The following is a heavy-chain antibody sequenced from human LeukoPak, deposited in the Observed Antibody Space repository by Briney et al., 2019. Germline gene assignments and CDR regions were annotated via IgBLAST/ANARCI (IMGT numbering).Heavy chain of an antibody. V-gene: IGHV4-59*08. CDR2: VSNTGTT. J-gene: IGHJ5*02. CDR1: GGSITSYF. CDR3: ARHSAPLCSDGTCYGGWFDP. Sequence: PSETLSLTCTVSGGSITSYFWDWIRQTPGKGLEWIGYVSNTGTTNYNPSLKSRVTISADTSKNQVSLKLTSVTAADTAVYYCARHSAPLCSDGTCYGGWFDPWGQGTLVTVSS. D-gene: IGHD2-15*01.